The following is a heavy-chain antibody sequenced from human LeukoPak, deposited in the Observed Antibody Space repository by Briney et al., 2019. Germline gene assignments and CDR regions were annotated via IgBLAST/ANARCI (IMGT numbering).Heavy chain of an antibody. CDR2: IRSNGGTT. V-gene: IGHV3-15*01. Sequence: GGSLRLSCAASGFTFSDAWMTWVRQAPGKGLEWVGRIRSNGGTTEYAAPVKGRVTISRDDSKNTLYLQMNSLSTEDTAVYYCAADVPHPLSQIDFWGQGTLVIVSS. J-gene: IGHJ4*02. D-gene: IGHD4/OR15-4a*01. CDR3: AADVPHPLSQIDF. CDR1: GFTFSDAW.